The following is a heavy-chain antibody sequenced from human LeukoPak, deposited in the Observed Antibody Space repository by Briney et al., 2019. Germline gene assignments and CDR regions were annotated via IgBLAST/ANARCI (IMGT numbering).Heavy chain of an antibody. D-gene: IGHD6-6*01. J-gene: IGHJ3*02. CDR2: ISYDGSNK. CDR3: ARVVSSSARIDAFDI. CDR1: GLTFSSYA. Sequence: GRSLRLSCAASGLTFSSYAMHWVRQAPGKGLEWVAVISYDGSNKYYADSVKGRFTISRDNSKNTLYLQMNSLRAEDTAVYYCARVVSSSARIDAFDIWGQGTMVTVSS. V-gene: IGHV3-30-3*01.